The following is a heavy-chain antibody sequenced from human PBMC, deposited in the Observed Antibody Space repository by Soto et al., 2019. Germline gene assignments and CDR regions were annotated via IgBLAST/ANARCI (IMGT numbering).Heavy chain of an antibody. V-gene: IGHV4-30-2*01. Sequence: TLSLPSAVSGGSLSSGVYSWSWIRQPRGQGLEWIGYIYNSGNTYYNPSLMSRVTISVDRSQNHFSLKLNSVTAAYTAVYYCARGSDGVWNWFDPWGQGTQGTVSS. J-gene: IGHJ5*02. CDR2: IYNSGNT. CDR1: GGSLSSGVYS. CDR3: ARGSDGVWNWFDP. D-gene: IGHD2-21*02.